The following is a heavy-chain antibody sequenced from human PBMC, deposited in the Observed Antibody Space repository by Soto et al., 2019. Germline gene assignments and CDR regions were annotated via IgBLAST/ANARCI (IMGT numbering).Heavy chain of an antibody. D-gene: IGHD5-12*01. CDR3: ARDLGSGYDPGDY. CDR1: GGTFNSYV. J-gene: IGHJ4*02. V-gene: IGHV1-69*12. CDR2: IISIFGTP. Sequence: QVQLVQSGAEVKKPGSSVKVSCKASGGTFNSYVFNWVRQAPGQGLEWMGGIISIFGTPNYGQKFQGRVTITADESTSTGSMELSSLTSADTALYYCARDLGSGYDPGDYWGQGTLVTVSS.